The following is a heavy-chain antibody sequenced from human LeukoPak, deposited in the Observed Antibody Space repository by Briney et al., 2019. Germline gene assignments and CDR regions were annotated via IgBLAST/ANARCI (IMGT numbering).Heavy chain of an antibody. D-gene: IGHD6-13*01. V-gene: IGHV3-11*04. Sequence: GGSLRLSCAASRFIFSDYYMSWIRQAPGKGLEWVSYISTSGSTIYYADSVKGRFTISRDNAKNSLYLQMNSLRAEDTAVYYCARGSSSPSAFDIWGQGTLVTVSS. J-gene: IGHJ4*02. CDR1: RFIFSDYY. CDR2: ISTSGSTI. CDR3: ARGSSSPSAFDI.